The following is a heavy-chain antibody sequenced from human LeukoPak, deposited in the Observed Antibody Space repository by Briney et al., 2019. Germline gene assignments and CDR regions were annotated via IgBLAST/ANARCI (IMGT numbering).Heavy chain of an antibody. CDR1: GYTFTSYG. CDR2: ISAYNGNT. J-gene: IGHJ4*02. CDR3: ARAPESLIILSSTNDY. Sequence: ASVKVSCKASGYTFTSYGISWVRQAPGQGLEWMGWISAYNGNTNYAQKFQGRVTMTTDTSTSTAYMELRSLRSDDTAVYYCARAPESLIILSSTNDYWGQGTLVTVSS. V-gene: IGHV1-18*01. D-gene: IGHD2-2*01.